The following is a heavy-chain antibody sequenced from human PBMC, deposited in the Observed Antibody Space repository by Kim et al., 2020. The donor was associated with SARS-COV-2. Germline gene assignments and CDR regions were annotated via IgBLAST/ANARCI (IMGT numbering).Heavy chain of an antibody. CDR2: ISSSSSTI. Sequence: GGSLRLSCAASGFTVSSFRMHWVRQAPGKGLEWVSYISSSSSTIYYADSVKGRFTISRDNTKNSLYLQMNSLRAEDTAVYYCARRLDAWGQGTLVTVSA. D-gene: IGHD2-21*02. CDR1: GFTVSSFR. J-gene: IGHJ5*02. CDR3: ARRLDA. V-gene: IGHV3-48*01.